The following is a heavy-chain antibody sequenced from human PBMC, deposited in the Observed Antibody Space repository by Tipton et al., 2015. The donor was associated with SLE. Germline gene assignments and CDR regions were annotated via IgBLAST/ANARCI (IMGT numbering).Heavy chain of an antibody. CDR2: IYYSGTT. J-gene: IGHJ3*02. V-gene: IGHV4-61*01. CDR3: ARTKRGFDI. Sequence: TLSLTCTVSGGSISETIYYWSWIRQPPGKGLEWIGYIYYSGTTSYNPSLKSRVTISVDTSKNQFSLKLSSVTAADTAVYYCARTKRGFDIWGQGTMVTVSS. CDR1: GGSISETIYY. D-gene: IGHD2-8*01.